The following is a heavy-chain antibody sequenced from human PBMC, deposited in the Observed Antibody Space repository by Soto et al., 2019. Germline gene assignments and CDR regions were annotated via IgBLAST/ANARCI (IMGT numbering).Heavy chain of an antibody. V-gene: IGHV3-23*01. Sequence: GGSLRLSCAASGFTFSSYAMSWVRQAPGKGLEWVSAISGSGGSTYYADSVKGRFTISRDNSKNTLYLQMNSLRAEDTAVYYCAKAPLNMVTIHPGMPFDYWGQGTLVTVSS. CDR2: ISGSGGST. CDR1: GFTFSSYA. J-gene: IGHJ4*02. CDR3: AKAPLNMVTIHPGMPFDY. D-gene: IGHD3-10*01.